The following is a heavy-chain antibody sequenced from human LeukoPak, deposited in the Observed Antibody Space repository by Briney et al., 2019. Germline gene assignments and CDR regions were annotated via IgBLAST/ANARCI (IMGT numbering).Heavy chain of an antibody. J-gene: IGHJ2*01. D-gene: IGHD2-21*02. V-gene: IGHV3-74*01. CDR1: GYTFSSYW. Sequence: GGSLRLSCAASGYTFSSYWMHWVRQAPGKGLVWVSRINTDGSSTSYADSVKGRFTISRDNTKNSLYLQTSSLRAEDTAVYYCARDLHMASCGDDCFSHWYFDLWGRSTLVTVSS. CDR2: INTDGSST. CDR3: ARDLHMASCGDDCFSHWYFDL.